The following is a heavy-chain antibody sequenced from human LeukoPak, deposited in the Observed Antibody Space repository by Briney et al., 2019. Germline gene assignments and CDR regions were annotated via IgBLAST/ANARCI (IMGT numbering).Heavy chain of an antibody. CDR1: GFSFNYYG. D-gene: IGHD1-26*01. J-gene: IGHJ4*02. V-gene: IGHV3-20*04. CDR2: ITWNDGSA. Sequence: GGSLRLSCAASGFSFNYYGMSWVRQPPGKGLEWVAGITWNDGSAAYADSMKGRFTISRDSAKNSLYLQMNSLRAEDTALYYCATSTVGFYFDYWGQGTLVTVSS. CDR3: ATSTVGFYFDY.